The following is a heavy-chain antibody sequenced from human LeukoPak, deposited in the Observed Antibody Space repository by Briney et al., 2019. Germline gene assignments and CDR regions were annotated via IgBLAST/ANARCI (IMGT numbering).Heavy chain of an antibody. CDR1: GGTFSSYA. D-gene: IGHD6-19*01. CDR2: IIPIFGTA. Sequence: SVKVSCKAFGGTFSSYAISWVRQAPGQGLEWMGGIIPIFGTANYAQKFQGRVTITADESTSTAYMELSSLRSDDTAVYYCASHRLAVAGLGIDYWGQGTLVTVSS. V-gene: IGHV1-69*13. J-gene: IGHJ4*02. CDR3: ASHRLAVAGLGIDY.